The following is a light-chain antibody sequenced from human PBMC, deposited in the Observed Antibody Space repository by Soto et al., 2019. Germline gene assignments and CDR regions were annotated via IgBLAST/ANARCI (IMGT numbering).Light chain of an antibody. J-gene: IGKJ2*01. CDR1: QSVARD. V-gene: IGKV3-20*01. Sequence: EIVLTQSPGTLSLSLGETATLSCRASQSVARDLTWYQQKPGQAPRLLISRASTGATGIPDRFSGSGSGTDFTLTINRLEPEDSAVYYCQQHTISMYTFGQGTKLEIK. CDR2: RAS. CDR3: QQHTISMYT.